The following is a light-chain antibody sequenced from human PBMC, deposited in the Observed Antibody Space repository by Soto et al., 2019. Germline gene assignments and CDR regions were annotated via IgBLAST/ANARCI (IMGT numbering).Light chain of an antibody. CDR1: QDISNY. J-gene: IGKJ3*01. V-gene: IGKV1-33*01. CDR2: DAS. CDR3: QQYDNLPIT. Sequence: DIQMHQSPSSLSASVGDRVTITCQASQDISNYLNWYQQKPGKAPKLLIYDASNLETGVPSRFSGSGSGTDFTFSISSLQPEDIATYYCQQYDNLPITFGPGTKGDI.